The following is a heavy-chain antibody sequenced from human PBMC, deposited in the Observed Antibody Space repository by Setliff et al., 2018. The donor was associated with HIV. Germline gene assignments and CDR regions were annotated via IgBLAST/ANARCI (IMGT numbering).Heavy chain of an antibody. D-gene: IGHD1-1*01. J-gene: IGHJ4*02. Sequence: ASVKVSCKVSGYTLTEVSMHWVRQAPGKGLEWMGYFDPQDGKTIYAQKFQGRVTMTRDTSISTAYMELSRLTPDDTAVYYCALANIVSTARWNHWGRGTLVTVSS. CDR1: GYTLTEVS. V-gene: IGHV1-24*01. CDR2: FDPQDGKT. CDR3: ALANIVSTARWNH.